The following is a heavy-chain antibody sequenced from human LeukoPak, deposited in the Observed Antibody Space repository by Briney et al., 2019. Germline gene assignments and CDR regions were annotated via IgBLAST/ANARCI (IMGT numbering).Heavy chain of an antibody. CDR1: GFTFSSHA. CDR3: ANFVDTSMGGNDY. J-gene: IGHJ4*02. V-gene: IGHV3-23*01. D-gene: IGHD5-18*01. Sequence: GGSLRLSCAASGFTFSSHAMSWVRQAPGKGLEWVSAISSSSDHIYYADSVEGRFTISRDNSKNTLYLQMNSLRAEDTALYYCANFVDTSMGGNDYWGQGTLVTVSS. CDR2: ISSSSDHI.